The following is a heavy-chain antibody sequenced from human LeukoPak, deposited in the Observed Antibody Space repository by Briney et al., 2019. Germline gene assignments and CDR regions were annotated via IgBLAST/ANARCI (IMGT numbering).Heavy chain of an antibody. V-gene: IGHV4-39*02. J-gene: IGHJ5*02. CDR1: SGSVRSNYYS. D-gene: IGHD2-15*01. CDR3: ARRLRIGAAEWFDP. Sequence: PSETLSLTCSVSSGSVRSNYYSWAWIRQAPGKGLEWVEGLDDSGNTYYNPSLKSRLTMSVDTSKNHFSLNLKSVAAADTSVYYCARRLRIGAAEWFDPWGQGIMVTVSS. CDR2: LDDSGNT.